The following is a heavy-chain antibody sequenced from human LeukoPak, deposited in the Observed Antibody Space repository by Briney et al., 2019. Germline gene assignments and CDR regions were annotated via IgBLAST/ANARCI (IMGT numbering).Heavy chain of an antibody. CDR1: GYTFTGYF. D-gene: IGHD6-13*01. Sequence: GASVKVSCKASGYTFTGYFTHWLRQAPGQGLEWMGWINPNSGGTNYEQKFQGRVTMTRDTSMSTAYMELSSLRSDDTAVYYCARADSSNWYWFDPWGQGTLVTVSS. J-gene: IGHJ5*02. CDR3: ARADSSNWYWFDP. V-gene: IGHV1-2*02. CDR2: INPNSGGT.